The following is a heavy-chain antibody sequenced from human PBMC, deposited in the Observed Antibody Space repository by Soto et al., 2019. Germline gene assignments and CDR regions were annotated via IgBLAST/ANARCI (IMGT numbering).Heavy chain of an antibody. V-gene: IGHV1-69*02. D-gene: IGHD5-18*01. Sequence: QVQLVQSGAEVKKPGSSVKVSCKASGGTFSSYTISWVRQAPGQGLEWMGRIIPILGIANYAQKFQGRVTITADKSTSTAYMELSSLRSEDTAVYYCARCRTRLRYSNYYYYGMDVWGQGTTVTVSS. CDR3: ARCRTRLRYSNYYYYGMDV. CDR2: IIPILGIA. J-gene: IGHJ6*02. CDR1: GGTFSSYT.